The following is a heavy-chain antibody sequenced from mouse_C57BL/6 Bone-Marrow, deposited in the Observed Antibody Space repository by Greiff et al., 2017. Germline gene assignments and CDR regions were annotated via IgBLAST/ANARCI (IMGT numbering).Heavy chain of an antibody. D-gene: IGHD1-1*01. CDR1: GYTFTGYW. Sequence: QVQLQPPGAELVKPGASVKMSCKASGYTFTGYWITWVKQRPGQGLEWIGAIYPGSGSTNYNEKFKSQAILTVDTSSSTAYMQLSSLTSEDSAVYYCAFITTVAPYYAMDYWGQGTSVTVSS. CDR2: IYPGSGST. CDR3: AFITTVAPYYAMDY. J-gene: IGHJ4*01. V-gene: IGHV1-55*01.